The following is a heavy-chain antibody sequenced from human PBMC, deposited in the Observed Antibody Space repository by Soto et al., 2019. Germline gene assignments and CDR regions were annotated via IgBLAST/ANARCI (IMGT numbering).Heavy chain of an antibody. CDR1: GFTFSSYG. J-gene: IGHJ4*02. V-gene: IGHV3-30*18. CDR2: ISYDGSNK. Sequence: GGSLRLSCAASGFTFSSYGMHWVRQAPGKGLEWVAVISYDGSNKYCADSVKGRFTISRDNSKNTLYLQMNSLRAEDTAVYYCAKNYYDSRPLYYFDYWGQGTLVTVSS. CDR3: AKNYYDSRPLYYFDY. D-gene: IGHD3-22*01.